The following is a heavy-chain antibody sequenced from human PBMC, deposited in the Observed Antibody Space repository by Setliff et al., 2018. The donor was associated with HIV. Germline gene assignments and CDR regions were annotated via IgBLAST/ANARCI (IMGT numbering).Heavy chain of an antibody. CDR2: ISGYNGNT. Sequence: ASVKVSCKTSGFTFTTYGITWVRQAPGHGLEWMGWISGYNGNTNYARELQGRATMTTDTSTSTAYMDLRSLRSDDTAVYYCAVGPASYSSSWHFFDYWGQGTLVTVSS. D-gene: IGHD6-13*01. J-gene: IGHJ4*02. V-gene: IGHV1-18*01. CDR1: GFTFTTYG. CDR3: AVGPASYSSSWHFFDY.